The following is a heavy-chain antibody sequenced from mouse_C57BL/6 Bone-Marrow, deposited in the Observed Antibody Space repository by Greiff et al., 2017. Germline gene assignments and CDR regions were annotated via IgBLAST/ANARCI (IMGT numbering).Heavy chain of an antibody. D-gene: IGHD1-1*01. CDR1: GFTFSSYA. V-gene: IGHV5-4*03. Sequence: EVKLMESGGGLVKPGGSLKLSCAASGFTFSSYAMSWVRQTPEKRLEWVATISDGGSYTYYPDNVKGRFTISRDNAKNNLYLQMSHLKSEDTAMYYCATGDYGSLYAMDYWGQGTSVTVSS. CDR3: ATGDYGSLYAMDY. J-gene: IGHJ4*01. CDR2: ISDGGSYT.